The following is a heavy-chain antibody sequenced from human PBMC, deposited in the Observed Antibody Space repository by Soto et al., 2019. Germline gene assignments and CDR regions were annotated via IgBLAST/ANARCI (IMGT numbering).Heavy chain of an antibody. CDR3: ARVGRYCSGGSCYPSGYFAY. J-gene: IGHJ4*02. Sequence: QVQLVESGGGVVQPGRSLRLSCAASGFTFSSYGMHWVRQAPGKGLEWVAVIWYDGSNKYYADSVKGRFTISRDNSKNTLYLHMNSLRAEDTAVYYCARVGRYCSGGSCYPSGYFAYWGQGTLVTVSS. CDR2: IWYDGSNK. D-gene: IGHD2-15*01. CDR1: GFTFSSYG. V-gene: IGHV3-33*01.